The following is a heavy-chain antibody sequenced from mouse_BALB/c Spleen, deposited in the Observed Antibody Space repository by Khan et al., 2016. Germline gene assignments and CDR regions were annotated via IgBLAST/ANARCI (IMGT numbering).Heavy chain of an antibody. D-gene: IGHD1-2*01. Sequence: EVQLQESGPGLVKPSQSLSLTCTVTGYSITSDYAWNWIRQFPENKLEWMGYIGYSGSTSYNPSLKSRISITRDSSKNQVFLQVNSVPNEDTATYYCALLRLAYWGRGTLVTVSA. CDR1: GYSITSDYA. CDR3: ALLRLAY. V-gene: IGHV3-2*02. CDR2: IGYSGST. J-gene: IGHJ3*01.